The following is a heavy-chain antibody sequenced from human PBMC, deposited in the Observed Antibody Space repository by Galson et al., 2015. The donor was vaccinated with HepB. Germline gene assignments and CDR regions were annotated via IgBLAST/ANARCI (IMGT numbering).Heavy chain of an antibody. Sequence: SLRLSCAASGFTLSDHYIDWVRQAPGKGLEWVGRIRNKAKGYTTEYAASVKGRFTISRDASESSLYLQMNSLKIEDTAVYYCVRPSADSRGHYYFDDWGQGTLVTVSS. J-gene: IGHJ4*02. V-gene: IGHV3-72*01. CDR3: VRPSADSRGHYYFDD. CDR2: IRNKAKGYTT. D-gene: IGHD3-22*01. CDR1: GFTLSDHY.